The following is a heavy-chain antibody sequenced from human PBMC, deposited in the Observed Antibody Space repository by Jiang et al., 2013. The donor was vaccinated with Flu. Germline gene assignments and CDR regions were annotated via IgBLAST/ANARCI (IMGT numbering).Heavy chain of an antibody. CDR2: INSDGSST. D-gene: IGHD1-26*01. CDR3: ARVTSYSGSYLYYYYGMDV. CDR1: GFTFSSYW. V-gene: IGHV3-74*01. J-gene: IGHJ6*02. Sequence: VQLVESGGGLVQPGGSLRLSCAASGFTFSSYWMHWVRQAPGKGLVWVSRINSDGSSTSYADSVKGRFTISRDNAKNTLYLQMNSLRAEDTAVYYCARVTSYSGSYLYYYYGMDVWGQGTTVTVSS.